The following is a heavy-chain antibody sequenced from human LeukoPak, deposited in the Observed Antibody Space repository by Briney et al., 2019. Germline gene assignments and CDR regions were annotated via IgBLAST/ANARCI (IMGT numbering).Heavy chain of an antibody. D-gene: IGHD3-16*01. V-gene: IGHV3-48*04. Sequence: GGSLRLSCAASGFTLSNAWMNWVRQAPGKGLEWVSYISSSGSTIYYADSVKGRFTISRDNAKNSLYLQMNSLRAEDTAVYYCARSLGDKWFGGDYFDYWGQGTLVTVSS. CDR2: ISSSGSTI. CDR3: ARSLGDKWFGGDYFDY. J-gene: IGHJ4*02. CDR1: GFTLSNAW.